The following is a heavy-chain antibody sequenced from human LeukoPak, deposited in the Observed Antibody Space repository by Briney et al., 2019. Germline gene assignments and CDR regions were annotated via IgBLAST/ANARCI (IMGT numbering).Heavy chain of an antibody. D-gene: IGHD5-12*01. J-gene: IGHJ4*02. V-gene: IGHV1-8*01. Sequence: ASVKVSCKASGYTFTSYDINWVRQATGQGLEWMGWMNPNSGNTGYAQKFQGRVTMTEDTSTDTAYMELSSLRSEDTAVYYCATDGYSGYDWYYFDYWGQGTLVTVSS. CDR2: MNPNSGNT. CDR3: ATDGYSGYDWYYFDY. CDR1: GYTFTSYD.